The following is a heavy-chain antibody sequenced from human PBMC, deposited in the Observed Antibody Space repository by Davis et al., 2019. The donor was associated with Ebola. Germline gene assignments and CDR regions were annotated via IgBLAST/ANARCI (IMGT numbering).Heavy chain of an antibody. CDR3: ASDHNYDSSGYNGMDV. CDR1: GGSFSGYY. D-gene: IGHD3-22*01. V-gene: IGHV4-34*01. CDR2: INHSGST. Sequence: SETLSLTCAVYGGSFSGYYWSWIRQPPGKGLEWIGEINHSGSTNYNPSLKSRVTISVDTSKNQFSLKLSSVTAADTAVYYCASDHNYDSSGYNGMDVWGQGTTVTVSS. J-gene: IGHJ6*02.